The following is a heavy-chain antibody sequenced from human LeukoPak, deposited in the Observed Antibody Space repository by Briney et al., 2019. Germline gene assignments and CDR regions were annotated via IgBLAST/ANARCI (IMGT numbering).Heavy chain of an antibody. CDR1: GFTFSSYD. D-gene: IGHD1-26*01. CDR2: ITISGGST. V-gene: IGHV3-23*01. J-gene: IGHJ6*03. CDR3: AKRGNRAVGHHYLDV. Sequence: GGSLRLSCAASGFTFSSYDMSWVRQAPGKGLEWVSSITISGGSTFYADSVMGRFTISRDNYKNTLYLQMNSLSAEDTAVYYCAKRGNRAVGHHYLDVWGKGPRSVSP.